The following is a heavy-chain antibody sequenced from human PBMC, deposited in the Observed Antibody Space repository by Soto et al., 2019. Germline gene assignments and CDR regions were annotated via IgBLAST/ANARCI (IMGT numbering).Heavy chain of an antibody. CDR1: GFTFSSYA. D-gene: IGHD3-10*01. V-gene: IGHV3-64D*08. Sequence: GGSLRLSCSVSGFTFSSYAMHWVRQAPGKGLEYVSAIDSDGGSTYLADSVKGRFTISRDNFKNTLYLEMSSLRGEDTALYCCVKTRVAVRGLMGYYYGMDVWGQGTTVTVSS. CDR2: IDSDGGST. CDR3: VKTRVAVRGLMGYYYGMDV. J-gene: IGHJ6*02.